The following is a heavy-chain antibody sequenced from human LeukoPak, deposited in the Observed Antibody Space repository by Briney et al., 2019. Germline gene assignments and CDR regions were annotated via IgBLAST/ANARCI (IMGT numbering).Heavy chain of an antibody. CDR1: GFTFSSYG. CDR2: IRYDGSNK. D-gene: IGHD3-10*01. Sequence: PGGSLGLSCAASGFTFSSYGMHWVRQAPGKGLEWVAFIRYDGSNKYYADSVKGRFTISRDNSKNTLYLQMNSLRAEDTAVYYCARDPLGGSGSYWRGYYYYYMDVWGKGTTVTISS. J-gene: IGHJ6*03. V-gene: IGHV3-30*02. CDR3: ARDPLGGSGSYWRGYYYYYMDV.